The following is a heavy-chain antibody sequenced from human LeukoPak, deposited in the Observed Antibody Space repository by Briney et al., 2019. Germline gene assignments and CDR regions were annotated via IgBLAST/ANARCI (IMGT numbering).Heavy chain of an antibody. D-gene: IGHD5-18*01. J-gene: IGHJ4*02. Sequence: SETLSLTCSVSGGSISSSDCHWGWIRQPPGKGLEWIGSIYYSGSTYYNLSLKSRVTISVDTSKNQFSLKLTSVTAAETAVYYCARLEYNYGYGVDYWGQGTRVTVSS. V-gene: IGHV4-39*01. CDR2: IYYSGST. CDR1: GGSISSSDCH. CDR3: ARLEYNYGYGVDY.